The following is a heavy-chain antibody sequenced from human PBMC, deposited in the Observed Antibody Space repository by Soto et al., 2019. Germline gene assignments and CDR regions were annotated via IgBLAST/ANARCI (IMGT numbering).Heavy chain of an antibody. CDR1: GFTFRIYS. CDR2: MWYDGTNK. V-gene: IGHV3-33*01. Sequence: GGSLRLSCAASGFTFRIYSMHWVRQSPGKGLEWVAVMWYDGTNKYYGESVKGRFTISRDNSENTLYLQMNSLRVEDTAVYYCARDATFGTKGGSFDIWGHGTLVTVSS. CDR3: ARDATFGTKGGSFDI. J-gene: IGHJ3*02. D-gene: IGHD3-16*01.